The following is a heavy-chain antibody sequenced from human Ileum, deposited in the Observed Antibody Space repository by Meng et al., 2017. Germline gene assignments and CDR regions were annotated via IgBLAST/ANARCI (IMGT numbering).Heavy chain of an antibody. CDR2: LYDSGSP. D-gene: IGHD2-2*01. Sequence: SETLSLTCTVSGDSIKGRQYYWGWIRQPPGKGLEWIGSLYDSGSPFYNPSLKRRVAISLDTANNQFSLELRSVTAADTAVYYCARDISISWFYYWSQGTLVTVSS. J-gene: IGHJ4*01. CDR1: GDSIKGRQYY. V-gene: IGHV4-39*07. CDR3: ARDISISWFYY.